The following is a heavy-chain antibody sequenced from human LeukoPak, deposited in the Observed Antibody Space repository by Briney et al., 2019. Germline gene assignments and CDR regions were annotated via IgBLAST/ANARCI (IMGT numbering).Heavy chain of an antibody. V-gene: IGHV1-46*01. CDR2: INPSGGST. Sequence: ASVKVSCKTSGYTFTSYYMHWVRQAPGQGLEWMGIINPSGGSTNYAQKFQGRVTMTRDMSTSTVYMELSSLRSEDTAVYYCATVAFSSGSFDYWGQGTLVTVSS. D-gene: IGHD3-3*01. CDR1: GYTFTSYY. J-gene: IGHJ4*02. CDR3: ATVAFSSGSFDY.